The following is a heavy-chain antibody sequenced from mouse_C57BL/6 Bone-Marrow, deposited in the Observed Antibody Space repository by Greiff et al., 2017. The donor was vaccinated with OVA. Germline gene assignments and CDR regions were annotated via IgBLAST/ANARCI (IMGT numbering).Heavy chain of an antibody. J-gene: IGHJ4*01. D-gene: IGHD1-1*01. V-gene: IGHV1-76*01. Sequence: QVQLQQSGAELVRPGASVKLSCKASGYTFTDYYINWVKQRPGQGLEWIARIYPGSGNTYYNEKFKGKATLTAEKSSSTAYMQLSSLTSEDSAVYFCAAYYYGSSPSYAMDYWGQGTSVTVSS. CDR3: AAYYYGSSPSYAMDY. CDR1: GYTFTDYY. CDR2: IYPGSGNT.